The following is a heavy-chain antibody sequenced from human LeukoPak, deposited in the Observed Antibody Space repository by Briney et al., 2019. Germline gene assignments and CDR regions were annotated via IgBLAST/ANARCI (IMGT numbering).Heavy chain of an antibody. J-gene: IGHJ6*03. CDR1: GGSIRSYF. Sequence: PSETLSLTCTVSGGSIRSYFWSWIRQSPGKGLEWIGYIYYGGSTNYNPSLKSRVTISVDTSKNQFSLKLNSVTAADTAVYYCARDSMFRTYYDFWSGYYKHHYYMDVWGKGTTVTVSS. CDR3: ARDSMFRTYYDFWSGYYKHHYYMDV. V-gene: IGHV4-59*01. D-gene: IGHD3-3*01. CDR2: IYYGGST.